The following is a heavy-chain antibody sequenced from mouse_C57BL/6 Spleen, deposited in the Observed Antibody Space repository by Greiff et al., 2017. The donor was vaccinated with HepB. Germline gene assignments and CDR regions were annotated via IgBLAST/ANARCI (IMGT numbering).Heavy chain of an antibody. V-gene: IGHV15-2*01. CDR1: DSEVFPIAY. J-gene: IGHJ1*03. CDR3: ARPHYGNSYWYFDV. D-gene: IGHD2-1*01. CDR2: ILPSIGRT. Sequence: QVQLQQSGSELRSPGSSVKLSCKDFDSEVFPIAYMSWVRQKPGHGFEWIGGILPSIGRTIYGEKFEDKATLDADTLSNTAYLELNSLTSEDSAIYYCARPHYGNSYWYFDVWGTGTTVTVSS.